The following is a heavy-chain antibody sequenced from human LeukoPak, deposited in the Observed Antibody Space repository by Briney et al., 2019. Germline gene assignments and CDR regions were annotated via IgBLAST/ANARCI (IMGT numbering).Heavy chain of an antibody. CDR2: IYHSGST. CDR1: GGSISSGGYY. V-gene: IGHV4-31*03. J-gene: IGHJ4*02. D-gene: IGHD3-10*01. CDR3: ARDNGSGSYYNEYYFDY. Sequence: KSSQTLSLTCTVSGGSISSGGYYWSWIRQHPGKGLEWIGYIYHSGSTYYNPSLKSRVTISVDTSKNQFSLKLSSVTAADTAVYYCARDNGSGSYYNEYYFDYWGQGTLVTVSS.